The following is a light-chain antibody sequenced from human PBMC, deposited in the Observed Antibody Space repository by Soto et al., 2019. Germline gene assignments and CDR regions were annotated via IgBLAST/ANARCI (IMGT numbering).Light chain of an antibody. CDR1: QSIINY. CDR2: AAS. J-gene: IGKJ4*01. Sequence: QVTPLPFRLAASVADRVHFTCRASQSIINYLNWYQQKPGKAPKLLIYAASSLQSGVPSRCSGSGAGTDCTLTISSLQPEDFATDYCQQSYSTLGTFGGGTKVDI. CDR3: QQSYSTLGT. V-gene: IGKV1-39*01.